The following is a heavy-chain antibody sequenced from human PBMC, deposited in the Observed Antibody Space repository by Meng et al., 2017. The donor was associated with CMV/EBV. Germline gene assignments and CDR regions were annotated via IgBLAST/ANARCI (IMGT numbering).Heavy chain of an antibody. CDR3: ARDPSVQGGGEVVVDY. D-gene: IGHD2-2*01. CDR2: ISYDGSNK. J-gene: IGHJ4*02. CDR1: GFTFSSYA. V-gene: IGHV3-30-3*01. Sequence: GGSLRLSCAASGFTFSSYAMHWVRQAPGKGLEWVAVISYDGSNKYYADSVKGRFTISRDNSKNTLYLQMNSLRAEDTAVYYCARDPSVQGGGEVVVDYWGQGTLVTVSS.